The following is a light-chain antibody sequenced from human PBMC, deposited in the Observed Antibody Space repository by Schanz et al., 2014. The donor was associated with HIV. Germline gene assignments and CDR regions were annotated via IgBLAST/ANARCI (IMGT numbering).Light chain of an antibody. CDR3: AAWDDSLSGRV. CDR2: DVS. CDR1: SADVGGYDY. V-gene: IGLV2-8*01. Sequence: QSALTQPPSASGSPGQSVTIPCTGTSADVGGYDYVSWYQQHPGKAPKLMIYDVSKRPSGVPDRFSGSKSGTSASLAISGLRFEDEADYYCAAWDDSLSGRVFGGGTKLTVL. J-gene: IGLJ3*02.